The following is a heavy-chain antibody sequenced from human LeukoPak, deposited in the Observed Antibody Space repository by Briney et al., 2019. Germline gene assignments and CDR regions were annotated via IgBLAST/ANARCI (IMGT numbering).Heavy chain of an antibody. CDR3: ARDMVRGSGSNGMDV. J-gene: IGHJ6*02. CDR1: GGSISSGGYY. V-gene: IGHV4-31*03. CDR2: IYYSGCT. D-gene: IGHD3-10*01. Sequence: SQTLSLTCTVSGGSISSGGYYWSWIRQHPGKGLEWIGYIYYSGCTYYNPSLKRRVTISVDTSKNQFSLKLSSVTAADTAVYYCARDMVRGSGSNGMDVWGQGTTVTVSS.